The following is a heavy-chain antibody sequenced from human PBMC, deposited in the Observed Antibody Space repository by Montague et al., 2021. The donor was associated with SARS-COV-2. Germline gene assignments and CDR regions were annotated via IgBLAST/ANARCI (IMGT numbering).Heavy chain of an antibody. CDR2: IYYSGSS. Sequence: RSLTCTVSGGSISSGSYYWSWIRQHPGKGLEWIGYIYYSGSSYYNPSLKSRVTISVDTSKNQFSLRLSSVTAADTAVYYCARARTSLIVVVNEFDCWGQGTLVTVSS. D-gene: IGHD2-21*01. J-gene: IGHJ4*02. V-gene: IGHV4-31*03. CDR1: GGSISSGSYY. CDR3: ARARTSLIVVVNEFDC.